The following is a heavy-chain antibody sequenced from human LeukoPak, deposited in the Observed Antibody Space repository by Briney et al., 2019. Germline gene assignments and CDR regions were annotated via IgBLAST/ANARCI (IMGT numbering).Heavy chain of an antibody. CDR2: INSDGSST. D-gene: IGHD4-23*01. V-gene: IGHV3-74*01. Sequence: GGSLRLSCAASGSTFSSYWMHWVRQAPGKGLVWVSRINSDGSSTNYADSVKGRFTISRDNAKNTLYLQMNSLRAEDTAVYYCASGPPMTYVSRWRWLDYWGQGTLVTVSS. CDR1: GSTFSSYW. CDR3: ASGPPMTYVSRWRWLDY. J-gene: IGHJ4*02.